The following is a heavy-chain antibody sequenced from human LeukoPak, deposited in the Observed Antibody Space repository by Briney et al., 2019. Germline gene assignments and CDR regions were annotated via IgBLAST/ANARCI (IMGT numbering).Heavy chain of an antibody. J-gene: IGHJ3*01. CDR1: GFTFSSYW. D-gene: IGHD1-14*01. Sequence: GGSVRLSCAGSGFTFSSYWMSWVRQAPGRGLEWVANINEDGSQKYYVDSVKGRFTISRDNAKNSLYLQMNSLRAEDTALYYCARNVYWGQGTMVTVSS. CDR2: INEDGSQK. V-gene: IGHV3-7*05. CDR3: ARNVY.